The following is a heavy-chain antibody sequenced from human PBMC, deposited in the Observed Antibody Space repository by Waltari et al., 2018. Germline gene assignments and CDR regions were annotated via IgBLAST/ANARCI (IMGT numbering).Heavy chain of an antibody. CDR3: ARERDPYSSSWEEENWFDP. CDR1: GGTFSSYA. CDR2: IIPIFGTA. D-gene: IGHD6-13*01. J-gene: IGHJ5*02. V-gene: IGHV1-69*15. Sequence: QVQLVQSGAEVKKPGSSVKVSCKASGGTFSSYAISWVRQAHGQGLEWMGRIIPIFGTANYAQKFQGRVTITADESTSTAYMELSSLRSEDTAVYYCARERDPYSSSWEEENWFDPWGQGTLVTVSS.